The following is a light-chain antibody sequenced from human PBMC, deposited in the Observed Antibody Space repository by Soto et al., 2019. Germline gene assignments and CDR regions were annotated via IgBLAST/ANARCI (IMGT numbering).Light chain of an antibody. CDR3: CSYAGGYSYV. V-gene: IGLV2-11*01. CDR2: DVS. Sequence: QSALTQPASVSGSPGQSITISCTGTSSDVGGYNYVSWYQQHPGKAPKLMIYDVSNRPSGVPDRFSGSKSGNTASLTISGLQAEDEADYYCCSYAGGYSYVFGTGTKVTVL. J-gene: IGLJ1*01. CDR1: SSDVGGYNY.